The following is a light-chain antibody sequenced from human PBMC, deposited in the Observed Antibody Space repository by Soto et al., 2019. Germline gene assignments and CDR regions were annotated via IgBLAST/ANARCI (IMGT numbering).Light chain of an antibody. J-gene: IGLJ1*01. CDR1: SSDVGIYNR. Sequence: QSVLTQPPSVSGSPGQSVAISCTGTSSDVGIYNRVSWDQHPPGAAPKLMIYEVSNRPSGVPDRFSGSKSGNTASLTISGLQAEDEADYYCNSYTGSSTYVFGTGTKVTLL. CDR3: NSYTGSSTYV. CDR2: EVS. V-gene: IGLV2-18*02.